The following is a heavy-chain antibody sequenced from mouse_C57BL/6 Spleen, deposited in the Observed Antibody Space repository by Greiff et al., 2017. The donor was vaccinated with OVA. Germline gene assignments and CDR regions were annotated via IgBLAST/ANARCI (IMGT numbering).Heavy chain of an antibody. J-gene: IGHJ4*01. D-gene: IGHD1-1*01. Sequence: EVMLVESGGGLVKPGGSLKLSCAASGFTFSDYGMHWVRQAPEKGLEWVAYISSGSSTIYYADTVKGRFTISRDNAKNTLFLQMTSLRSEDTAMYYCARWYYGSSHYYAMDYWGQGTSVTVSS. CDR2: ISSGSSTI. V-gene: IGHV5-17*01. CDR3: ARWYYGSSHYYAMDY. CDR1: GFTFSDYG.